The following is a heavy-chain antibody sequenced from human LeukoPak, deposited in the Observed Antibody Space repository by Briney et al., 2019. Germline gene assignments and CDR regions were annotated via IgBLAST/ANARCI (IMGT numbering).Heavy chain of an antibody. Sequence: SGTLSLTCTVSGGSITSYYWSWIRQSPGKGLEWIGCISHSGSTNYNPSLKSRLTISLDTSKNHFSLNLDSVTAADTAVYYCATGAVAPKYWGQGTLVSVSS. J-gene: IGHJ4*02. CDR2: ISHSGST. CDR3: ATGAVAPKY. CDR1: GGSITSYY. V-gene: IGHV4-59*08.